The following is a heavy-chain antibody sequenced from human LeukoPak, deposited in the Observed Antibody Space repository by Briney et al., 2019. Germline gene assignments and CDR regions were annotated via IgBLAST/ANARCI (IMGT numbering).Heavy chain of an antibody. V-gene: IGHV3-11*04. CDR3: ARGNRYYYDSSGYCLD. CDR2: ISSSGSTI. J-gene: IGHJ4*02. CDR1: GFTFSDYY. Sequence: GGSLRLSCAASGFTFSDYYMSWIRQAPGKGLEWVSYISSSGSTIYYADSVKGRFTISRDNAKNSLYLQMNSLRAEDTAVYYCARGNRYYYDSSGYCLDWGQGTLVTVSS. D-gene: IGHD3-22*01.